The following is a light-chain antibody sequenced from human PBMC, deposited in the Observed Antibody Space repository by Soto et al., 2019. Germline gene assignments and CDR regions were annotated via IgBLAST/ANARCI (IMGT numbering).Light chain of an antibody. Sequence: EIVLTQSPGTPSLSPGERATLACRASRTVTGNYLVWYQHKPGQAPRLLIYGAFRRATGIPDRFSGSGSGTDFTLTISRLEPEDCVLYVCQQYGRSPLTFGQGDKVEVK. CDR3: QQYGRSPLT. J-gene: IGKJ1*01. CDR1: RTVTGNY. CDR2: GAF. V-gene: IGKV3-20*01.